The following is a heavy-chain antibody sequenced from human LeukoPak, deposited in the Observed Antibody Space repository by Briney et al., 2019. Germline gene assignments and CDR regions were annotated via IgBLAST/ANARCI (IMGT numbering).Heavy chain of an antibody. CDR1: GFTFSSYG. Sequence: GGSLRLSCAASGFTFSSYGMHWVRQAPGKGLEWVAVISYDGSNKYYADSVKGRFTISRDNSKNTLYLQMNSLRAEDTAVYYCAKDPGVVVTDTTDYFDYWGRGTLVTVSS. D-gene: IGHD2-21*02. V-gene: IGHV3-30*18. CDR2: ISYDGSNK. J-gene: IGHJ4*02. CDR3: AKDPGVVVTDTTDYFDY.